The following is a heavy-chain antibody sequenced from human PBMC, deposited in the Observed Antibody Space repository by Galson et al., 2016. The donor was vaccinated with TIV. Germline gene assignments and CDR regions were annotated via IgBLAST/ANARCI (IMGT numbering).Heavy chain of an antibody. CDR3: ARGNQEYQLLSENYFDL. J-gene: IGHJ4*02. CDR1: GASIASNYL. CDR2: IYHGGGT. D-gene: IGHD2-2*01. V-gene: IGHV4-4*01. Sequence: TLSLTCAVSGASIASNYLWSWVRQPPGKGLKWIGEIYHGGGTNYNPSFKSRVTMSVDKSKNQFSLKLTSVTAADTAIYFCARGNQEYQLLSENYFDLWGQGILVTVSS.